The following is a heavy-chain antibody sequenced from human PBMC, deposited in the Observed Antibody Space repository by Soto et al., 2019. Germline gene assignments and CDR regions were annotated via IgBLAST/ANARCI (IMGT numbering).Heavy chain of an antibody. CDR3: ARDRGDYGDYVGLSAFDI. Sequence: GASVKVSCKASGYTFTSYGISWVRQAPGEGLEWMGWISAYNGNTNYAQKLQGRVTMTTDTSTSTAYMELRSLRSDDTAVYYCARDRGDYGDYVGLSAFDIWGQGTMVTVSS. V-gene: IGHV1-18*01. D-gene: IGHD4-17*01. CDR1: GYTFTSYG. CDR2: ISAYNGNT. J-gene: IGHJ3*02.